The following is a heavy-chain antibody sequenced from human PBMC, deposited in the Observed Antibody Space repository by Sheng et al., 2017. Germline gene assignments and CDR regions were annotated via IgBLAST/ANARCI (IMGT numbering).Heavy chain of an antibody. CDR3: ARGFEYSSSSPHDY. J-gene: IGHJ4*02. Sequence: QVQLVQSGAEVKKPGASVKVSCEASGYTFSSYGISWVRQAPGQGLEWMGWISAYNGKTNYAQKFQGRVTMTTDTSTSTAYMEVTSLRSDDTAVYYCARGFEYSSSSPHDYWGQGTLVTVSS. CDR2: ISAYNGKT. V-gene: IGHV1-18*01. CDR1: GYTFSSYG. D-gene: IGHD6-6*01.